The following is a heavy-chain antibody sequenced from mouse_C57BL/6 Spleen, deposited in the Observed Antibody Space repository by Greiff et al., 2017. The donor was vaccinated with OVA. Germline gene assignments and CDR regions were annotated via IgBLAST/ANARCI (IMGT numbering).Heavy chain of an antibody. CDR1: GYTFTSYW. D-gene: IGHD2-4*01. J-gene: IGHJ4*01. V-gene: IGHV1-55*01. CDR2: IYPGSGST. CDR3: ARSGYDYDASRYAMDY. Sequence: VQLQQPGAELVKPGASVKMSCKASGYTFTSYWITWVKQRPGQGLEWIGDIYPGSGSTNYNEKFKSKATLTVDTSSSTAYMQLSSLTSEDSAVYYCARSGYDYDASRYAMDYWGQGTSVTVSS.